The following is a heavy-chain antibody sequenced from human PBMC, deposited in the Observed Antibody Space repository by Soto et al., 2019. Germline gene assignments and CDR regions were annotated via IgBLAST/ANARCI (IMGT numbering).Heavy chain of an antibody. D-gene: IGHD3-22*01. CDR3: ARVGPWVPYYYDSSPYTFENWFDP. Sequence: PSETLSLTCAVSGYSISSGYYWGWLRQPPGKGLEWIGSIYHGGSTYXXXXXXXXXXXSIDMTNNHVSLILNSVTAADTAVYYCARVGPWVPYYYDSSPYTFENWFDPWGQGTLVTVSS. V-gene: IGHV4-38-2*01. CDR2: IYHGGST. CDR1: GYSISSGYY. J-gene: IGHJ5*02.